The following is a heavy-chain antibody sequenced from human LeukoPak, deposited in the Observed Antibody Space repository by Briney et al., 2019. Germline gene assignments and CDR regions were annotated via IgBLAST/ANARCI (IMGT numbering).Heavy chain of an antibody. CDR2: VYYSGTT. Sequence: PSETLSLTCTVSGGSISYYYWSWIRQSPGKGLEWIEYVYYSGTTNYNPSLKSRVTISVDTSKNQFSLQLRSVTAADTAVYYCAREDPQTRVPEGMDVWGQGTTVTVSS. D-gene: IGHD4/OR15-4a*01. CDR1: GGSISYYY. J-gene: IGHJ6*02. V-gene: IGHV4-59*01. CDR3: AREDPQTRVPEGMDV.